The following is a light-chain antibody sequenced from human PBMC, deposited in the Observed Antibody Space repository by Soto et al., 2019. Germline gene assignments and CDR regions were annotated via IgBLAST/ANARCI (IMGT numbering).Light chain of an antibody. CDR2: AAS. Sequence: DIQMTQSPSSLSASVGDRVTITCRASQSISSYLNWYQQKPGKAPKLLIYAASSLQSGVPSRFSGSGSGTDFTLTISSLQPEDFATYYCQQSYGTSWTFGQGT. J-gene: IGKJ1*01. CDR3: QQSYGTSWT. CDR1: QSISSY. V-gene: IGKV1-39*01.